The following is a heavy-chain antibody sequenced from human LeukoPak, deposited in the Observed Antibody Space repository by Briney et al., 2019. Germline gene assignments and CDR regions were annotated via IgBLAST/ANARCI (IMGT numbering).Heavy chain of an antibody. J-gene: IGHJ4*02. CDR3: ANSPTHYYDSSGYYDSDY. CDR1: GFTFSSYS. D-gene: IGHD3-22*01. CDR2: ISSSSSYI. V-gene: IGHV3-21*04. Sequence: GGSLRLSCAASGFTFSSYSMNWVRQAPGKGLEWVSSISSSSSYIYYADSVKGRFTISRDNSKNTLYLQMNSLRAEDTAVYYCANSPTHYYDSSGYYDSDYWGQGTLVTVSS.